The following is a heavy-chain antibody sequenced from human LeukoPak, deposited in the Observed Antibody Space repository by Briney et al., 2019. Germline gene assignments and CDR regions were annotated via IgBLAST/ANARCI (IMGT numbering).Heavy chain of an antibody. Sequence: PGGSLRLSSAASGFTFSSYAMHWVRQAPGKGLEWVAVISYDGSNKYYADSVKGRFTISRDNSKNTLYLQMNSLRAEDTAVYYCARPFEDFWSAYYVSWFDPWGQGTLVTVSS. D-gene: IGHD3-3*01. V-gene: IGHV3-30-3*01. J-gene: IGHJ5*02. CDR3: ARPFEDFWSAYYVSWFDP. CDR2: ISYDGSNK. CDR1: GFTFSSYA.